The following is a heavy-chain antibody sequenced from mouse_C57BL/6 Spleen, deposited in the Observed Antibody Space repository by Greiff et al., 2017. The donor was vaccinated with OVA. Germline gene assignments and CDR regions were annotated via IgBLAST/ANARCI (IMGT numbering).Heavy chain of an antibody. D-gene: IGHD2-3*01. V-gene: IGHV1-39*01. CDR1: GYSFTDYN. Sequence: VHVKQSGPELVKPGASVKISCKASGYSFTDYNMNWVKQSNGKSLEWIGVINPNYGTTSYNQKFKGKATLTVDQSSSTAYMQRNSLTSEDSAVDYCARSRGYDGYSYFDYWGQGTTLTVSS. J-gene: IGHJ2*01. CDR3: ARSRGYDGYSYFDY. CDR2: INPNYGTT.